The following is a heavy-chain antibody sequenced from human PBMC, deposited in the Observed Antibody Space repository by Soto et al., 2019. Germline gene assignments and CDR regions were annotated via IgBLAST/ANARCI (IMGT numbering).Heavy chain of an antibody. CDR1: GGSISSYY. Sequence: PSETLSLTCTVSGGSISSYYWSWIRQPPGKGLEWIGYIYYSGSTNYNPSLKSRVTISVDTSKNQFSLKLSSVTAADTAVYYCARGTETYYYDSSGYPTKNNWFDPWGQGTLVTVS. CDR3: ARGTETYYYDSSGYPTKNNWFDP. V-gene: IGHV4-59*01. J-gene: IGHJ5*02. CDR2: IYYSGST. D-gene: IGHD3-22*01.